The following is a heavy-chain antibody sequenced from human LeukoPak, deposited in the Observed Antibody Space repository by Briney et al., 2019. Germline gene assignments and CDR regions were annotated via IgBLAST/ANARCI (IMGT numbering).Heavy chain of an antibody. CDR1: GFTFSSYG. CDR3: AKDAYYDSSGVDY. CDR2: IRYDGSNK. D-gene: IGHD3-22*01. Sequence: GGSLRLSCAASGFTFSSYGMHWVRQPPGKGLEWVAFIRYDGSNKYYADSVKGRFTISRDNSKNTLYLQMNSLRAEDTAVYYCAKDAYYDSSGVDYWGQGTLVTVSS. V-gene: IGHV3-30*02. J-gene: IGHJ4*02.